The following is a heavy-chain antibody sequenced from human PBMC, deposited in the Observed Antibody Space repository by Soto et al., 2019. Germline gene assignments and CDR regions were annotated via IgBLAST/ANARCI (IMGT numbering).Heavy chain of an antibody. D-gene: IGHD6-13*01. CDR1: GFTFSSYW. V-gene: IGHV3-7*01. Sequence: EVQLVESGGGLVQPGGSLRLSCVDSGFTFSSYWMSWVRQAPVKGLAWVGNIKQDGSEENYVDSLKGRFTISRDNAKNSMYLQMNSVRAEDTAVYYCARIAATGRGWDVWGQGTTVVDSS. CDR3: ARIAATGRGWDV. CDR2: IKQDGSEE. J-gene: IGHJ6*01.